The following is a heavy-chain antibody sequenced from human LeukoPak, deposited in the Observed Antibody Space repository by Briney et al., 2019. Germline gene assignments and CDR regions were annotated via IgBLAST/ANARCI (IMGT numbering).Heavy chain of an antibody. CDR3: ATEYMIREVSMGSDY. CDR1: ESTFRSYA. J-gene: IGHJ4*02. D-gene: IGHD3-10*01. CDR2: ISGSGGKT. Sequence: SGGSLRLSCAASESTFRSYAMSWVRQAPGKGLEWVSAISGSGGKTYYADSVKGRFTISRDNSKNTLYLQMNSLRAEDTALYYCATEYMIREVSMGSDYWGQGTLVTVSS. V-gene: IGHV3-23*01.